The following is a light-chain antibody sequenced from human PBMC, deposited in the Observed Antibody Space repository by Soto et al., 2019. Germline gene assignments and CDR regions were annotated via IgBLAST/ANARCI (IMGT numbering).Light chain of an antibody. V-gene: IGLV2-8*01. Sequence: QSALTHPPSASGSPGQSVTISCTGTSGDIGGYDYVSWYQQHPGKAPKLMIYEVTKRPLGIPDRFSGSKSGNTASLTVSGLQAEDEADYYCSSYAGSNNPYVFGTGTKLTVL. CDR3: SSYAGSNNPYV. J-gene: IGLJ1*01. CDR2: EVT. CDR1: SGDIGGYDY.